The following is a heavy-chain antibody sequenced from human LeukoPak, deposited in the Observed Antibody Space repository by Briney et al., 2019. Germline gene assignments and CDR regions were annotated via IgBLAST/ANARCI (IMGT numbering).Heavy chain of an antibody. D-gene: IGHD3-22*01. CDR2: IYYSGST. Sequence: PSETLSLTCTVSGGSISSYYWSWIRQPPGKGLEWIGYIYYSGSTNYNPSLKSRVTISVDTSKNQFSLKLSSVTAADTAVYYCARFPALRYYYDSSGYYWGGYWGQGTLVTVSS. V-gene: IGHV4-59*01. CDR3: ARFPALRYYYDSSGYYWGGY. J-gene: IGHJ4*02. CDR1: GGSISSYY.